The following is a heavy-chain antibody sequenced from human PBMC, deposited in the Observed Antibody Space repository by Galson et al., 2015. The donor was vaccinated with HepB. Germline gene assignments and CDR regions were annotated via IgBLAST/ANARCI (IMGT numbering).Heavy chain of an antibody. CDR3: ARVCLSYYCGGDPLRDY. J-gene: IGHJ4*02. V-gene: IGHV4-39*07. CDR2: IYYSGST. Sequence: ETLSLTCTVSGGSISSSSYYWGWIRQPPGKGLEWIGSIYYSGSTYYNPSLKSRVTISVDTSKNQFSLKLSSVTAADTAVYYCARVCLSYYCGGDPLRDYWGQGTLVTVSS. CDR1: GGSISSSSYY. D-gene: IGHD2-21*01.